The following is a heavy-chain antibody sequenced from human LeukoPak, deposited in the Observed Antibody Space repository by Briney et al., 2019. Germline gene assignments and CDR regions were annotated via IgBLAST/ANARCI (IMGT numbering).Heavy chain of an antibody. CDR2: ISYDGSNK. D-gene: IGHD6-13*01. CDR3: AKPSPFSRIAGVGEEADY. CDR1: GFTFSSYG. V-gene: IGHV3-30*18. Sequence: PGGSLRLSCAASGFTFSSYGMHWVRQAPGKGLEWVAVISYDGSNKYYADSVKGRFTISRDNSKNTLYLQMNSLRAEDTAVYYCAKPSPFSRIAGVGEEADYWGQGTLVTVSS. J-gene: IGHJ4*02.